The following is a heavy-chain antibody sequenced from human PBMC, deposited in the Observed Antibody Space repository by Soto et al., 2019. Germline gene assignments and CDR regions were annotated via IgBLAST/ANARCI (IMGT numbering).Heavy chain of an antibody. Sequence: QVQLQQWGAGLLKPSETLSLTCAVYDGSSNNYYWSWIRQPPGKGLEWIGEINHSGSTNYNASLKSRVTISEDTSKKQFSLDLRFVTSADTAVYYRARGGLIRGVLYYWGQGTLVTVSS. V-gene: IGHV4-34*01. CDR1: DGSSNNYY. D-gene: IGHD3-10*01. J-gene: IGHJ4*02. CDR2: INHSGST. CDR3: ARGGLIRGVLYY.